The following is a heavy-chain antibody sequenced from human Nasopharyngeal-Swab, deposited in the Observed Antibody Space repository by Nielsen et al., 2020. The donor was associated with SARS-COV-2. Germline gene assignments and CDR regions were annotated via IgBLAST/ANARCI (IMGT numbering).Heavy chain of an antibody. CDR2: IEYSGNS. CDR3: ARSSRPYFDP. Sequence: AETLSLTCTASGDSISISDDYWAWIRQPPGTGLEWIGSIEYSGNSYSSPSLQSRVIISVDASKNQFSLRLTSVTAADTAVYFCARSSRPYFDPWGPGTLVSVSS. D-gene: IGHD2-2*01. CDR1: GDSISISDDY. V-gene: IGHV4-39*01. J-gene: IGHJ5*02.